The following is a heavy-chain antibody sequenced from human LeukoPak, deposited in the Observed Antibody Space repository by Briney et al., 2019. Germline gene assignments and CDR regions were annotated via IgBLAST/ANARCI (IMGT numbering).Heavy chain of an antibody. Sequence: QPGRSLRLSCAASGFTFSSYGMHWVRQAPGKGLEWVAVISYDGSNKYYADSVKGRFTISRDNSKNTLYLQMNSLRAEDTAVYYCARESYDYVTEYWGQGTLVTVSS. D-gene: IGHD3-16*01. CDR3: ARESYDYVTEY. CDR2: ISYDGSNK. V-gene: IGHV3-30*03. J-gene: IGHJ4*02. CDR1: GFTFSSYG.